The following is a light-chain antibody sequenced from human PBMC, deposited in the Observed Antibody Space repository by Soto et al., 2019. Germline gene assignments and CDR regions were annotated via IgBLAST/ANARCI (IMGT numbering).Light chain of an antibody. J-gene: IGKJ4*01. CDR3: QQYGSSPLT. Sequence: EIMLTQSPATLSLSPGERATLSCRASQSVSSSYLAWYQQKPGQAPRLLIYGASSRATGIPDRFSGSGSGTDFTLTISRLEPEDFAVYYCQQYGSSPLTFGGGTKVDIK. V-gene: IGKV3-20*01. CDR1: QSVSSSY. CDR2: GAS.